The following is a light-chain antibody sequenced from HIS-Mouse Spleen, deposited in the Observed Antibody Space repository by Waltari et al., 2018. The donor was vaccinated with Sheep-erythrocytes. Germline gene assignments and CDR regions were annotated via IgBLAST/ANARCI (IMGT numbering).Light chain of an antibody. CDR1: SSDVGGYNY. J-gene: IGLJ2*01. CDR2: EVS. CDR3: SSYTSSSTQV. V-gene: IGLV2-14*01. Sequence: QSALTQPASVSGSPGQSITISCTGTSSDVGGYNYVSWYQQHPGKAPKLMMYEVSNRPSGVPNRFSGSKSGNTASLTISGLQAEDEADYYCSSYTSSSTQVFGGGTKLTVL.